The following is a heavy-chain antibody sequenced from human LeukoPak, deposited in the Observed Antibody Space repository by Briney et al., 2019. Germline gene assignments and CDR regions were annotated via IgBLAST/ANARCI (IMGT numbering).Heavy chain of an antibody. D-gene: IGHD5-18*01. J-gene: IGHJ4*02. Sequence: ASETLSLTCTVSGYSISSGYYWGWIRQPPGKGLEWIGSMYHSGSTYYNPSLKSRVTISVDTSKNQFSLKLSSVTAADTAVYYCARGHGGLWSPFDYWGQGTLVTVSS. CDR3: ARGHGGLWSPFDY. V-gene: IGHV4-38-2*02. CDR1: GYSISSGYY. CDR2: MYHSGST.